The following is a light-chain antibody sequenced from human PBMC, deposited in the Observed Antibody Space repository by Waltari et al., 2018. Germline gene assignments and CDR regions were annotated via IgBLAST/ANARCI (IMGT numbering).Light chain of an antibody. CDR1: QSISSW. V-gene: IGKV1-5*03. CDR3: QQYNSYLFT. J-gene: IGKJ3*01. Sequence: DIQMTQSPSTLSASVGDRVTITCRASQSISSWLAWYQQKPGKAPKLLIYKASSLESGVPSRFSGSGSGTEFTLTISNLQPDDFATYYCQQYNSYLFTFGPGTKVDIK. CDR2: KAS.